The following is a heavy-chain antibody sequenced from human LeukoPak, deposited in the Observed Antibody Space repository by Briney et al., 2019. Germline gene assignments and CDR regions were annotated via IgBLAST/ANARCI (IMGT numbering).Heavy chain of an antibody. CDR1: GFTFSSYA. CDR3: ARAAQKVVVVAGNAFDI. D-gene: IGHD2-15*01. Sequence: GGSLRLSCAASGFTFSSYAMHWVRQAPRKGLEWVAVISYDGSNKYYADSVKGRFTISRDNSKNTLYLQMNSLRAEDTAVYYCARAAQKVVVVAGNAFDIWGQGTMVTVSS. V-gene: IGHV3-30-3*01. J-gene: IGHJ3*02. CDR2: ISYDGSNK.